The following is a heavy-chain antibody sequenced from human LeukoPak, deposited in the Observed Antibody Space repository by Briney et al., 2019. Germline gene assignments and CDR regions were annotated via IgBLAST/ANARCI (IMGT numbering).Heavy chain of an antibody. J-gene: IGHJ4*02. CDR2: ISRSGSTI. CDR3: ARDSLAVAGTLDY. Sequence: GGSLRLSCAASGFTFSDYYMSWIRQATGKALEGVSYISRSGSTIYYADSVKGRFTISRDNAKNSLYLQMNSLRAEDTAVYYCARDSLAVAGTLDYWGQGTLVTVSS. D-gene: IGHD6-19*01. V-gene: IGHV3-11*01. CDR1: GFTFSDYY.